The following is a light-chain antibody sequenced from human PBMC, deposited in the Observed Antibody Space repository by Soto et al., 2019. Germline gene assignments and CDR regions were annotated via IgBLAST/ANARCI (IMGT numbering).Light chain of an antibody. Sequence: DIQMTHSPSILSASVGARVTITCRASQTISSWLAWYQQKPGKAPKLLIYKASTLKSGVPSRFSGSGSGTEFTLTISSLQPDDFATYYCQHYNSYSEAFGQGTKVDIK. J-gene: IGKJ1*01. CDR3: QHYNSYSEA. CDR1: QTISSW. V-gene: IGKV1-5*03. CDR2: KAS.